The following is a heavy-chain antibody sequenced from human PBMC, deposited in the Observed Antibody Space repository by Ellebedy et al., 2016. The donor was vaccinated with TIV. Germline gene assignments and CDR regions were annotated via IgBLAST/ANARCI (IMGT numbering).Heavy chain of an antibody. CDR1: GGSISSYS. Sequence: MPSETLSLTCTVSGGSISSYSWSWIRQPAGEGLDGIGRIFTSGSTHFNPSLKSRVTMSVDTSKNQFSLKLSSVTAADTAVYYCARDTVTANWGPLFDYWGQGTLVTVSS. V-gene: IGHV4-4*07. D-gene: IGHD7-27*01. J-gene: IGHJ4*02. CDR3: ARDTVTANWGPLFDY. CDR2: IFTSGST.